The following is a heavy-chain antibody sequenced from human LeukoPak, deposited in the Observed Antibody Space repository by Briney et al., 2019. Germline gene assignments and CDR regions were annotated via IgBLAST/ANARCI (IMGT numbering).Heavy chain of an antibody. Sequence: GEPLKISCEGSGYSFTSSWIGWVRQMPGKGLEWMGIIYPGDSDIRYSPSFRGQVTISADKSITTAYLQWSSLKASDTAIYYCARGLYCSGGSCRFDYWGQGTLVTVSS. J-gene: IGHJ4*02. V-gene: IGHV5-51*01. CDR1: GYSFTSSW. CDR2: IYPGDSDI. D-gene: IGHD2-15*01. CDR3: ARGLYCSGGSCRFDY.